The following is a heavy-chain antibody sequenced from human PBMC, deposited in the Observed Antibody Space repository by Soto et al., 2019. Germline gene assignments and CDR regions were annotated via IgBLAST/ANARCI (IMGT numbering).Heavy chain of an antibody. CDR3: ARAVNGYCSSPSCYTQLYYGMDV. D-gene: IGHD2-2*02. J-gene: IGHJ6*02. CDR1: GGTFSSYA. V-gene: IGHV1-69*13. Sequence: SVKVSCKASGGTFSSYAISWVRQAPGQGLEWMGGIIPIFGTANYAQKFQGRVTITADESTSTAYMELSSLRSEDTAVYYCARAVNGYCSSPSCYTQLYYGMDVWGQGTKVTVYS. CDR2: IIPIFGTA.